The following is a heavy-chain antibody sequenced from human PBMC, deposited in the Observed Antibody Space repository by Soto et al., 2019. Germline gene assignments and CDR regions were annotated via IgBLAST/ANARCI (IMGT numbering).Heavy chain of an antibody. J-gene: IGHJ4*02. Sequence: EVQLVESGGDLVQPGGSLRLSCAASGFSFSIFWMHWVRQAPGKGLVWVSSINGGGSSADYADSVKGRFTFSRDNAENTVYLQMNSLRAEDTAVYYCTRGGGYSGYDPFDYWGQGTLVTVSS. CDR3: TRGGGYSGYDPFDY. CDR2: INGGGSSA. V-gene: IGHV3-74*01. D-gene: IGHD5-12*01. CDR1: GFSFSIFW.